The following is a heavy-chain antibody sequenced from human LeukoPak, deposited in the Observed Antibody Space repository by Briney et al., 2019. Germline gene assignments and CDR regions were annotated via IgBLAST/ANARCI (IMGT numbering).Heavy chain of an antibody. Sequence: KPSETLSLTCAVYGGSFSGYYWSWIRQPPGKGLEWIGEINHSGSTNYNPSLKSRVTISVDTSKNQFSLKLSSVTAADTAVSYCARRTTADYWGQGTLVTVSS. V-gene: IGHV4-34*01. CDR3: ARRTTADY. J-gene: IGHJ4*02. CDR1: GGSFSGYY. CDR2: INHSGST. D-gene: IGHD4-11*01.